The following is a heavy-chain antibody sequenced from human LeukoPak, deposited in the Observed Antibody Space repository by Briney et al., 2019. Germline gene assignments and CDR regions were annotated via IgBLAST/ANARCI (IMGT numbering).Heavy chain of an antibody. V-gene: IGHV3-20*01. CDR2: INWNGDST. CDR3: TRGNVAASTAILYFDY. D-gene: IGHD6-13*01. CDR1: GFTFDDHG. Sequence: GGSLRLSCAASGFTFDDHGVSWVRQAPGKGLQWVSGINWNGDSTGYADSVKGRFTISRDNAKNSLYLQMNSLRAEDTALYHCTRGNVAASTAILYFDYWGQGTLVTVSS. J-gene: IGHJ4*02.